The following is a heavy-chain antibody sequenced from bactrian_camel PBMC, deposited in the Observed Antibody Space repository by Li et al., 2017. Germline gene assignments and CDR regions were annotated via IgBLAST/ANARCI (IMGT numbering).Heavy chain of an antibody. CDR1: GITEGTNF. J-gene: IGHJ4*01. CDR2: IDRDQKP. V-gene: IGHV3S53*01. Sequence: VQLVESGGGSVQAGGSLRLSCEVSGITEGTNFIGWFRQAPGEQREGIAAIDRDQKPSYDDAVKGRFTISKDNRQNILYLQMNGLRPEDTAMYYCAATVGACFGKIGWGLGLSDFRHWGQGTQVTV. CDR3: AATVGACFGKIGWGLGLSDFRH. D-gene: IGHD5*01.